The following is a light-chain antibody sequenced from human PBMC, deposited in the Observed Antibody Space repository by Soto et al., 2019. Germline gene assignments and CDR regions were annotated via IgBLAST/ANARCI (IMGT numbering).Light chain of an antibody. CDR3: SSYTSSSTPYV. J-gene: IGLJ1*01. Sequence: QSALNQPASVSGSPGQSITISCTGTSSDVGGYNYVSWYQQHPGKAPKLMIYEVSNRPSGVSNRFSGSKSGNTASLSISGLQAEDEADYYCSSYTSSSTPYVFGPGTKLTVL. V-gene: IGLV2-14*01. CDR2: EVS. CDR1: SSDVGGYNY.